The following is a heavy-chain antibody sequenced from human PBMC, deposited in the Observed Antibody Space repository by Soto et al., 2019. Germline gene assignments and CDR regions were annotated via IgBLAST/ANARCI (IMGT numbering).Heavy chain of an antibody. Sequence: GESLKISCEGSVYSFSNYWIAWVRQMPGKGLEWMGIIYPADSDTRYSPSFQGQVTVSVDKSISTAYLQRGSLKASDTAMYYCVRPDSTGYYSHWGQGTPVTVSS. CDR1: VYSFSNYW. D-gene: IGHD3-9*01. CDR2: IYPADSDT. CDR3: VRPDSTGYYSH. J-gene: IGHJ4*02. V-gene: IGHV5-51*01.